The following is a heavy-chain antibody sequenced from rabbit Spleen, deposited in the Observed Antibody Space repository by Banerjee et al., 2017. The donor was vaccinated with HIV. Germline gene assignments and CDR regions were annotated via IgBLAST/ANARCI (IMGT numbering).Heavy chain of an antibody. V-gene: IGHV1S8*01. CDR2: IDPVFGVT. D-gene: IGHD2-1*01. Sequence: QEQLVESGGGLVQPGGSLKLSCKVSGFDFSNYGVSWVRQAPGKGLEWIGYIDPVFGVTYYASWVNGRFTISSHNAQNTLYLQLNSLTAADMATYFCVRDQAGDADYGPYYLNLWAQAPWSPS. CDR1: GFDFSNYG. J-gene: IGHJ4*01. CDR3: VRDQAGDADYGPYYLNL.